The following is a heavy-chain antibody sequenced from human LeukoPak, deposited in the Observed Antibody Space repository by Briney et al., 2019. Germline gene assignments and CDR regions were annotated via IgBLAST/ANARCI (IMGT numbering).Heavy chain of an antibody. CDR3: AKSNCSSTSCQTYYYYGMDV. CDR1: GFTFSSYG. Sequence: GGSLRLSCAASGFTFSSYGMHWVRQAPGKGLEWVAVISYDGSNKYYADSVKGRFTISRDNSKNTLYLQMNSLRAEDTAVYYCAKSNCSSTSCQTYYYYGMDVWGQGTTVTVSS. V-gene: IGHV3-30*18. J-gene: IGHJ6*02. CDR2: ISYDGSNK. D-gene: IGHD2-2*01.